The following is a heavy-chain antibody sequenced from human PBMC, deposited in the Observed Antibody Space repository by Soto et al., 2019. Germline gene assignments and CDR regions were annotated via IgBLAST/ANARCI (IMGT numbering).Heavy chain of an antibody. J-gene: IGHJ6*02. Sequence: ASVKVSCTASGYTFTGYFSHWVRQAPGQGLEWMGWINTNSGGTNYAQKFQDWVTMTRDTSISTAYMELSRLRSDDTAVYYCARAPHFWSGYSGGYGMDVWGQGTTVTVSS. CDR2: INTNSGGT. D-gene: IGHD3-3*01. CDR1: GYTFTGYF. CDR3: ARAPHFWSGYSGGYGMDV. V-gene: IGHV1-2*04.